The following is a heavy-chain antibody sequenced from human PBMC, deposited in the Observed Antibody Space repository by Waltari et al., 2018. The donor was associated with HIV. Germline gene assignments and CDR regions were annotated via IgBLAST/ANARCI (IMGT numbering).Heavy chain of an antibody. D-gene: IGHD3-22*01. V-gene: IGHV1-2*06. CDR3: ARLHYDSSGHQHFDY. Sequence: QVQLVQSGAEVKKPGASVKVSCKASGYTFSGYYLHWVRQAPGQGLEWMGRIHPRFGATLYAQKFQGRVTLTSDTSISTAYLELSRLRSDDTAFYHCARLHYDSSGHQHFDYWGQGTLVSVSS. CDR2: IHPRFGAT. CDR1: GYTFSGYY. J-gene: IGHJ4*02.